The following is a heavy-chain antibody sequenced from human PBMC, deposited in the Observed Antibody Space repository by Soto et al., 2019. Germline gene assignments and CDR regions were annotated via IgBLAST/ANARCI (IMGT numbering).Heavy chain of an antibody. J-gene: IGHJ3*02. D-gene: IGHD3-22*01. CDR1: GGSISRGGYY. CDR2: IYYSGST. V-gene: IGHV4-31*03. CDR3: ARTPITMIVVDPPGAFDI. Sequence: SETLSLTCTVSGGSISRGGYYWSWIRQHPGKGLEWIGYIYYSGSTYYNPSLKSRVTISLDTSKSHFSLKLTSVTAADTAVYYCARTPITMIVVDPPGAFDIWGQGTMVTVSS.